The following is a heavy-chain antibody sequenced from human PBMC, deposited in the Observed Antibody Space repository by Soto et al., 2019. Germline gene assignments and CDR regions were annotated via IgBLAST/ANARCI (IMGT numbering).Heavy chain of an antibody. CDR3: ARASPRIAAPPCV. CDR1: GFTFSRYW. V-gene: IGHV3-74*01. CDR2: ITSDGSSP. J-gene: IGHJ3*01. D-gene: IGHD6-6*01. Sequence: GGSLRLSCAASGFTFSRYWMHWARQAPAKGLVWVSRITSDGSSPSYADSVKGRFTISRDNAKNTLYLQMNSLRAEDTAVYYCARASPRIAAPPCVWGQGTMVPV.